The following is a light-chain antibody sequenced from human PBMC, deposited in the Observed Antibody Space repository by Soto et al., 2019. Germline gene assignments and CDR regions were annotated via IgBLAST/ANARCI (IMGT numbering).Light chain of an antibody. CDR1: QSVSSN. CDR3: QHYNKLPLT. J-gene: IGKJ4*01. CDR2: GAS. Sequence: EIVLTQSPATLSVSPGERATLSCRASQSVSSNLAWYQQKPGQAPRLVIYGASTRATGIPARFSGSGSGTESPLTISSLQSEDFAVYYCQHYNKLPLTFGGGAKVEIK. V-gene: IGKV3-15*01.